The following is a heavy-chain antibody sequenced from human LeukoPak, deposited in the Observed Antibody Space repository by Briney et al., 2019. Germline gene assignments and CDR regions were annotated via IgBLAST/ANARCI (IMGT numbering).Heavy chain of an antibody. CDR2: INHSGST. CDR1: GGSFSGYY. CDR3: ARGSCSGGSCYRGYYYYMDV. D-gene: IGHD2-15*01. Sequence: KPSETPSLTCAVYGGSFSGYYWSWIRQPPGKGLEWIGEINHSGSTNYNPSLKSRVTISVDTSKNQFSLKLSSVTAADTAVYYCARGSCSGGSCYRGYYYYMDVWGKGTTVTVSS. J-gene: IGHJ6*03. V-gene: IGHV4-34*01.